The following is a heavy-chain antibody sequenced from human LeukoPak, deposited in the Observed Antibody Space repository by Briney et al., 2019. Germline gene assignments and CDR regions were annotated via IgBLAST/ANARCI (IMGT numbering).Heavy chain of an antibody. J-gene: IGHJ4*02. CDR2: IYSGGST. V-gene: IGHV3-66*01. CDR3: ARVYLGYCSSTSCYPDY. Sequence: GGSLRLSCAASGFTVSSNYMSWVRQAPGKGLEWVSDIYSGGSTYYADSVKGRFTISRDNSKNTLYLQMNSLRAEDTAVYYCARVYLGYCSSTSCYPDYWGQGTLVTVSS. D-gene: IGHD2-2*01. CDR1: GFTVSSNY.